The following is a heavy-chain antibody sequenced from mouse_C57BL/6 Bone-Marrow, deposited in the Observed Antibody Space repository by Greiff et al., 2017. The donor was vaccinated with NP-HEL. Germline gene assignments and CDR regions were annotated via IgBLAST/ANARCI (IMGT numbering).Heavy chain of an antibody. CDR2: LNPNNGGT. Sequence: QVPLQQPGTELVKPGASVTLSCKASGYTFTSYWMHWLKQRPGQGLEWIGNLNPNNGGTNDNEKFKAKATLTVDKSSSNAYMQLSSLTSEDSAVYYCARDSGYAFDYWGQGTTLTVSS. V-gene: IGHV1-53*01. J-gene: IGHJ2*01. CDR3: ARDSGYAFDY. CDR1: GYTFTSYW. D-gene: IGHD3-2*02.